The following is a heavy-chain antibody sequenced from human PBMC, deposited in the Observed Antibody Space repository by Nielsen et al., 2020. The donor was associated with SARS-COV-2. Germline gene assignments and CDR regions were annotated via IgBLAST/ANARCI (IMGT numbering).Heavy chain of an antibody. CDR3: ARESSGYDHYNYGMDV. Sequence: LRLSCTVSGGSISSGGYYWSWIRHHPGKGLEWIGYIYFSGRTCYNPSLKSRVTISVDTSKNQFSLSLRSVTAADTAVYYCARESSGYDHYNYGMDVWGQGTAVTVSS. CDR2: IYFSGRT. D-gene: IGHD5-12*01. V-gene: IGHV4-31*03. CDR1: GGSISSGGYY. J-gene: IGHJ6*02.